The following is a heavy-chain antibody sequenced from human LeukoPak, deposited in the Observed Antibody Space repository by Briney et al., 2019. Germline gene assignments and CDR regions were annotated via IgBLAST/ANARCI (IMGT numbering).Heavy chain of an antibody. V-gene: IGHV4-59*01. CDR2: IYYSGST. D-gene: IGHD4-17*01. CDR3: ARTYGDYRFDY. Sequence: PSETLSLTCTVSGGSISSYYWNWIRQPPGKGLEFIGYIYYSGSTSYNPSLKSRVTISVDTSKNQFSLKLSSVTAADTAVYYCARTYGDYRFDYWGQGTLVTVSS. CDR1: GGSISSYY. J-gene: IGHJ4*02.